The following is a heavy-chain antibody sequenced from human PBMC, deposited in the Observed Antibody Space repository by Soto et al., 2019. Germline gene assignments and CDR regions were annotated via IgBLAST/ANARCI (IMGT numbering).Heavy chain of an antibody. CDR1: GFTFSSYG. D-gene: IGHD2-15*01. Sequence: GGSLRLSCAASGFTFSSYGMHWVRQAPGKGLEWVAVIWYDGSNKYYADSVKGRFTISRDNSKNTLYLQMNSLRAEDTAVYYCARDEGSYCSGGSCYYGAFDIWGQGTMVTVSS. CDR3: ARDEGSYCSGGSCYYGAFDI. J-gene: IGHJ3*02. CDR2: IWYDGSNK. V-gene: IGHV3-33*01.